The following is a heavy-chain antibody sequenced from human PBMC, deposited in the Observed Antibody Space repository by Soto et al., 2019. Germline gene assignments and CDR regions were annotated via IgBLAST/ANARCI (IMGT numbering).Heavy chain of an antibody. CDR1: SVPSRSHN. CDR2: VYDTGST. V-gene: IGHV4-59*08. CDR3: VRQGIGALHGLVDV. D-gene: IGHD3-10*01. J-gene: IGHJ6*02. Sequence: QVQLQQSGPGLVKPSETLSLTCTVSSVPSRSHNWGWIRQSPGRGLEWIGYVYDTGSTSYNPSLERRVTIAADTSTNHISLTLSSVTAADTAVYYCVRQGIGALHGLVDVWGQGTTVSVSS.